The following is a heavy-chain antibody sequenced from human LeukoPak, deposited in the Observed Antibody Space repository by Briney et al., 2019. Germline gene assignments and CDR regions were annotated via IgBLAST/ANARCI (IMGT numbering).Heavy chain of an antibody. D-gene: IGHD3-16*01. Sequence: SETLSFTCTGSGVSISSYNWSWLGQRAGKGLEWIGGIYTSGSTTYNPSLKSRVTMSVGTSKNQFSLKLSSVTAADTAIYYCARDSGTTGEVKFDPWGQGTLVTVSS. CDR2: IYTSGST. CDR3: ARDSGTTGEVKFDP. V-gene: IGHV4-4*07. CDR1: GVSISSYN. J-gene: IGHJ5*02.